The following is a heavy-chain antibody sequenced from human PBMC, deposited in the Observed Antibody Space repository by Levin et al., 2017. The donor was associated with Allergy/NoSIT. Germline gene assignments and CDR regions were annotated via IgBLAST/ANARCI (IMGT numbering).Heavy chain of an antibody. CDR1: GGSVSSGNSH. V-gene: IGHV4-61*01. CDR2: ISYSGTT. CDR3: ARRDDSGAYFPSFDS. J-gene: IGHJ4*02. Sequence: TLSLTCTVSGGSVSSGNSHWNWIRQPPGKRLEWIGYISYSGTTYYNPSLKSRVTISVDTSKNQFSLNLSSVTAADTAVYYCARRDDSGAYFPSFDSWGQGTLVTVSS. D-gene: IGHD3-22*01.